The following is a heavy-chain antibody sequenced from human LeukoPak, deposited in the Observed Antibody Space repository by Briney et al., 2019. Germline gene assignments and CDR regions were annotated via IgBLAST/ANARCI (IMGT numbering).Heavy chain of an antibody. CDR1: GFTFSSYE. D-gene: IGHD5-12*01. V-gene: IGHV3-23*01. Sequence: GGSLRLSCAASGFTFSSYEMNWVRQAPGKGLEWVSAVRGSGSDTYYADSVKGRFTISRDNSKNTLYLQMNSLRAEDTAIYYCAKTSRANSAYDSPFDYWGQGTLVTV. CDR2: VRGSGSDT. J-gene: IGHJ4*02. CDR3: AKTSRANSAYDSPFDY.